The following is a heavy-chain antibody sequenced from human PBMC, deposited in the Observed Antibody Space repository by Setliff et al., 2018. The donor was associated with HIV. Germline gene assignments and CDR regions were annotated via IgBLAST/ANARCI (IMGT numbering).Heavy chain of an antibody. CDR3: ASHFGYCSSTSCEGY. D-gene: IGHD2-2*01. Sequence: GGSLRLSCAASGFTFSDYAMSWGRQAPGKGLGWISYITSTGSTIYHADPVKGRFTISRDNTKNSLYLQMISLRAEDTAVYYCASHFGYCSSTSCEGYWGQGALVTVSS. CDR2: ITSTGSTI. V-gene: IGHV3-11*01. CDR1: GFTFSDYA. J-gene: IGHJ4*02.